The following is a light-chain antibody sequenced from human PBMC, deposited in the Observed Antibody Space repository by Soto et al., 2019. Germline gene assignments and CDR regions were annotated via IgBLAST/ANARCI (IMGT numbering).Light chain of an antibody. CDR1: SSDIGGYNY. CDR2: DVT. J-gene: IGLJ2*01. CDR3: SSYSGSTTHIL. V-gene: IGLV2-14*01. Sequence: QSALTQPASVSGSPGQSITISCTGSSSDIGGYNYVSWCQQHPGKAPKRIIYDVTYPPSRLSYRFSASKSGSTASLTISGLQPEDEADYYCSSYSGSTTHILFGGGTKVTVL.